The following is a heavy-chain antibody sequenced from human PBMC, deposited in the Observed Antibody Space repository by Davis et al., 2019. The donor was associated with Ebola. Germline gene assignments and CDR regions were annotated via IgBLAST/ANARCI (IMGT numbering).Heavy chain of an antibody. CDR3: ARGYVRNAFDI. V-gene: IGHV3-48*04. Sequence: GESLKISCAASGFTFSSYSMNWVRQAPGKGLEWVSYISSSSSTIYYADSVKGRFTISRDNAKNSLYLQMNSLRAEDTAVYYCARGYVRNAFDIWGQGTMVTVSS. CDR2: ISSSSSTI. D-gene: IGHD3-16*01. J-gene: IGHJ3*02. CDR1: GFTFSSYS.